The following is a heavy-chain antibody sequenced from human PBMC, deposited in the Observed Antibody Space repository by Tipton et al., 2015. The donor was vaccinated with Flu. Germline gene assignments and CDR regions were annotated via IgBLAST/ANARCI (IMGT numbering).Heavy chain of an antibody. D-gene: IGHD3-22*01. V-gene: IGHV3-53*01. J-gene: IGHJ3*02. CDR3: VGGSHHYDISASLASDI. CDR2: IFAEGDT. Sequence: SLRLSCEASGFGVGDDYLSWVRQAPGKGLEWVSVIFAEGDTHYADSVKGRFTISRDNARNTVYLQMDSLRAEDTAVYYCVGGSHHYDISASLASDIWGQGTMVTVSS. CDR1: GFGVGDDY.